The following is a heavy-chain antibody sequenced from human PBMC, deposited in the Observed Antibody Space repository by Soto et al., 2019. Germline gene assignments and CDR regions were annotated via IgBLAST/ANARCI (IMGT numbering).Heavy chain of an antibody. CDR2: ISWDGGST. CDR1: GFTFDDYT. Sequence: GGSLRLSCAASGFTFDDYTMHWVRQAPGKGLEWVSLISWDGGSTYYADSVKGRFTISRDNSKNSLYLQMNSLRTEDTALYFCAKDGGGSYGDAFDIWGQGTMVTVSS. V-gene: IGHV3-43*01. J-gene: IGHJ3*02. D-gene: IGHD1-26*01. CDR3: AKDGGGSYGDAFDI.